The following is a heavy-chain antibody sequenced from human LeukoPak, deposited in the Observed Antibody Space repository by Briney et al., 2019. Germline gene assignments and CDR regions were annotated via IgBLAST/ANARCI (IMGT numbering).Heavy chain of an antibody. J-gene: IGHJ5*02. CDR1: GYTFTIYD. CDR2: MNPNSGKT. Sequence: ASVSVSCTASGYTFTIYDINWVRQAPGQGLEWMGWMNPNSGKTAYAQRFQGRVTFTRNTSISTAYMELSSLRSEDTAVYYCARGLLSFMRSDYSNYWDNWFDPWGQGTLVTVSS. CDR3: ARGLLSFMRSDYSNYWDNWFDP. D-gene: IGHD4-11*01. V-gene: IGHV1-8*03.